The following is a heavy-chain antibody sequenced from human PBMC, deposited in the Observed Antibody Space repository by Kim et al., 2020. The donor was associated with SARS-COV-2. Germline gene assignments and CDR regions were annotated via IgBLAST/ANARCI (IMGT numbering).Heavy chain of an antibody. J-gene: IGHJ5*02. D-gene: IGHD3-10*01. CDR3: TTWSGSS. V-gene: IGHV3-15*01. CDR2: IKSRTDGGST. CDR1: GFTFSDAW. Sequence: GSLRLSCAASGFTFSDAWMSWVRQAPGKGLEWLGRIKSRTDGGSTDYAAPVKDRFTISRDDSKNTLYLQLDRLKTEDTAVFYCTTWSGSSWGQGTLVTV.